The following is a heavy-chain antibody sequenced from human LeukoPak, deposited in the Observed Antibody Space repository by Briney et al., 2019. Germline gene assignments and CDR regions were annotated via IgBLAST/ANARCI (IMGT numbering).Heavy chain of an antibody. D-gene: IGHD5-12*01. CDR3: ARWEACSGYQGKFDY. V-gene: IGHV4-39*07. Sequence: SETLSLACTVSGGSISSSSYYWGWIRQPPGKGLEWIGSIYYSGSTYYNPSLKSRVTISVDTSKNQFSLKLSSVTAADTAVYYCARWEACSGYQGKFDYWGQGTLVTVSS. J-gene: IGHJ4*02. CDR2: IYYSGST. CDR1: GGSISSSSYY.